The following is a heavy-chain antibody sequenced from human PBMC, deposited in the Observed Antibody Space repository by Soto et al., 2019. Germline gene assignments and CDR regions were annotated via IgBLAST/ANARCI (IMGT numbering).Heavy chain of an antibody. CDR3: ARVAYDGFDI. J-gene: IGHJ3*02. Sequence: QVQLVESGGGLVKPGGSLRLSCAASGFTFSDYYMNWIRQAPGKGLEWVSYISSSRSYTNYADSVKGRFTNSTDNAKNSLLLRMNSLRAEDTAVYYCARVAYDGFDIWGQGTMVTVSS. V-gene: IGHV3-11*05. CDR2: ISSSRSYT. D-gene: IGHD3-16*01. CDR1: GFTFSDYY.